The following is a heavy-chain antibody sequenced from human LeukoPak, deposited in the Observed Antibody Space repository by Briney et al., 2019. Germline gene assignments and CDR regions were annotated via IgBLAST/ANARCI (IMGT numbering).Heavy chain of an antibody. V-gene: IGHV1-69*01. Sequence: SVKVSCKASGGTFRSIGIGWVRQAPGQGLEWVGGIIPIFGTPYYAQRYQGRVTITADESLSTVNMELSSLRSEDTAVYYCASHHILTGHTYYYMDVWGTGTTVTVSS. CDR3: ASHHILTGHTYYYMDV. D-gene: IGHD3-9*01. CDR1: GGTFRSIG. J-gene: IGHJ6*03. CDR2: IIPIFGTP.